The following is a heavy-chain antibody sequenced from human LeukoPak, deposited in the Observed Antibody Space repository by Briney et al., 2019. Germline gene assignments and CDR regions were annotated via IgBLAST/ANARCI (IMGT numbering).Heavy chain of an antibody. J-gene: IGHJ4*02. CDR2: INSGSGYI. D-gene: IGHD5-24*01. V-gene: IGHV3-21*04. CDR3: AKVEEMATMVCGFDY. CDR1: GFTFSSYS. Sequence: GGSLRLSCAASGFTFSSYSMNWVRQAPGKGLEWVSSINSGSGYIYYADSVKGRFTVSRDNSKNTLYLQMNSLRAEDTAVYYCAKVEEMATMVCGFDYWGQGTLVTVSS.